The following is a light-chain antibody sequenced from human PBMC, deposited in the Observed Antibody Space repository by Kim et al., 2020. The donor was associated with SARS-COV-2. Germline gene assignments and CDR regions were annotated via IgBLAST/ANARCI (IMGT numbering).Light chain of an antibody. CDR1: TSNIGSNK. V-gene: IGLV1-44*01. J-gene: IGLJ2*01. Sequence: QLVLTQPPSASGIPGQNIIISCSGRTSNIGSNKVNWYQQLPGTAPQLLIYSNDQRPSGVPDRFSASKSGTSASLAITGLQSDDEADYYCAVWDDTLSGVAFGGGTQLTVL. CDR2: SND. CDR3: AVWDDTLSGVA.